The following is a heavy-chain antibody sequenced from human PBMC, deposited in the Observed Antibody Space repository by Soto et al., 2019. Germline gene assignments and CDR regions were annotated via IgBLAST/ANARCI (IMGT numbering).Heavy chain of an antibody. V-gene: IGHV4-39*07. Sequence: PSETLSLTCTVSGGSISSSSYYWGWIRQPPGKGLEWIGSIYYSGSTYYNPSLKSRVTISVDTSKNQFSLKLSSATAADTAVYYCARDGIVVVPAARSTHYYYGMDVWGQGTTVTVSS. CDR2: IYYSGST. CDR1: GGSISSSSYY. D-gene: IGHD2-2*01. CDR3: ARDGIVVVPAARSTHYYYGMDV. J-gene: IGHJ6*02.